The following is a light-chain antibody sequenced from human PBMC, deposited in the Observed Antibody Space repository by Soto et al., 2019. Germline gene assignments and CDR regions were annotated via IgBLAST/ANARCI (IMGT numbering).Light chain of an antibody. CDR2: ATS. V-gene: IGKV1-27*01. J-gene: IGKJ4*01. Sequence: DVQMTQYPSSLSEIVGDRVTITCRASQGIATYLAWFQQKPGKVPKLLIFATSTLQSGVPSRFSGSGSGTAFTLTISSLPPEDIGTYYCRKYNSVPVSCGGRTKVVIK. CDR3: RKYNSVPVS. CDR1: QGIATY.